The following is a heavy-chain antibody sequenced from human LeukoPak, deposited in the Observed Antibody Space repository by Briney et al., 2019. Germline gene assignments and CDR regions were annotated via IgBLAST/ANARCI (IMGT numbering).Heavy chain of an antibody. Sequence: SETLSLTCTVSGASVSSSSCYWGWIRQPPGRGLECIGSIYYSGSTYYNPSLKSRVTISVDTSKSQFSLKLSSVTAADTAVYYCARHSRSVNYGSGSYTWDYWGQGTLVIVSS. J-gene: IGHJ4*02. CDR2: IYYSGST. V-gene: IGHV4-39*01. CDR1: GASVSSSSCY. CDR3: ARHSRSVNYGSGSYTWDY. D-gene: IGHD3-10*01.